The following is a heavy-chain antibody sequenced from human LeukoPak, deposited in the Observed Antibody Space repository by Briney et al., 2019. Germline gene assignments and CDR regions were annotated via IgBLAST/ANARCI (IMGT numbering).Heavy chain of an antibody. J-gene: IGHJ6*03. D-gene: IGHD3-10*01. CDR1: GFTVSSNY. V-gene: IGHV3-66*04. CDR2: IYSGGST. CDR3: AKLGWFGELLSIYYYYYMDV. Sequence: GGSLRLSCAASGFTVSSNYMSWVRQAPGKGLEWVSVIYSGGSTYYADSVKGRFTISRDNSKNTLYLQMNSLRAEDTAVYYCAKLGWFGELLSIYYYYYMDVWGKGTTVTISS.